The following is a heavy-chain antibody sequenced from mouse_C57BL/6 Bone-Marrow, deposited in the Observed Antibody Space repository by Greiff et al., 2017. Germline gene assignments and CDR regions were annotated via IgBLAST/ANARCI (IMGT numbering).Heavy chain of an antibody. Sequence: VQLQQSGAELVRPGASVKLSCTASGFNIKDDYMHWVKQRPEQGLEWIGWIDPENGATEYASKFQGKATITADTSSNTAYLQLSSLTSEDTAVYYCTGTVVAHWYFDVWGKGTTVTVSS. CDR1: GFNIKDDY. CDR2: IDPENGAT. D-gene: IGHD1-1*01. J-gene: IGHJ1*03. CDR3: TGTVVAHWYFDV. V-gene: IGHV14-4*01.